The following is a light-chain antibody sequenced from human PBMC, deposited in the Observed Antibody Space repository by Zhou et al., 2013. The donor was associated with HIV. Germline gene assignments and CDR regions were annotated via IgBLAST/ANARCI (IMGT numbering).Light chain of an antibody. CDR1: QSLDSNY. V-gene: IGKV3-20*01. Sequence: EIVLTQSPGILSLSPGERATLSCRASQSLDSNYIAWYQQKPGQAPRLVLFGVSNRAAGIPDRFSGSGSGTDFTLTISRLEPEDFAVYYCHQYGRSPRTFGQGTKV. J-gene: IGKJ1*01. CDR3: HQYGRSPRT. CDR2: GVS.